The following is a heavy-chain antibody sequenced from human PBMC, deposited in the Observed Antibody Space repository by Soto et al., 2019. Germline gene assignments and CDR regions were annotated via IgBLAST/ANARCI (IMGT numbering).Heavy chain of an antibody. V-gene: IGHV1-69*04. D-gene: IGHD4-17*01. CDR3: ARDTPSTQDLATVRKGY. Sequence: ASVKVSCKASGGTFSSYTISWVRQAPGQGLEWMGRIIPILGIANYAQKFQGRVTITADKSTSTAYMELSSLRSEDTAVYYCARDTPSTQDLATVRKGYWGQGTLVTVSS. CDR2: IIPILGIA. J-gene: IGHJ4*02. CDR1: GGTFSSYT.